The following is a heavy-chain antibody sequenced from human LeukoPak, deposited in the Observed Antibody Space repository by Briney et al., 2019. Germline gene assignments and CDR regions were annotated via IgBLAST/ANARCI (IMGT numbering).Heavy chain of an antibody. V-gene: IGHV1-3*01. Sequence: GASVEVSCKASGYTLTNYAIHWVRQAPGQRLECMGWINAGNGNTEYSQKFQGRVTITRDTPATTAYMELSSLISEDTAVYYCAREGSFRGRFFDYWGQGTLVTVSS. J-gene: IGHJ4*02. CDR2: INAGNGNT. CDR1: GYTLTNYA. D-gene: IGHD3-10*01. CDR3: AREGSFRGRFFDY.